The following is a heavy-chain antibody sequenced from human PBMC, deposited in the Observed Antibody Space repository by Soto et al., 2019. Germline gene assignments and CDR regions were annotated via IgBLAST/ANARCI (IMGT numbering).Heavy chain of an antibody. D-gene: IGHD1-1*01. CDR3: AKRMSWNRGYTYRDES. CDR2: ISGGGGTT. J-gene: IGHJ5*02. CDR1: GFTFSSYA. Sequence: EVQLLESGGGLVQPGGSLRLSCAASGFTFSSYAMSWVRQAPGKGLEWVSAISGGGGTTYYADSVKGRFTISTDNSKNTLYLQMNTLRAEDTAGYYCAKRMSWNRGYTYRDESWGQGTMVTVSS. V-gene: IGHV3-23*01.